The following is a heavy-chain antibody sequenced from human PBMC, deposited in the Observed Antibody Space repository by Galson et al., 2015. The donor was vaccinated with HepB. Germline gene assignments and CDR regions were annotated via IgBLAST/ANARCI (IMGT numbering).Heavy chain of an antibody. CDR1: GGSISSYY. CDR3: ARAKQLFLDY. D-gene: IGHD6-13*01. J-gene: IGHJ4*02. V-gene: IGHV4-59*01. Sequence: ETLSLTCTVSGGSISSYYWSWIRQPPGKGLEWIGYIYYSGSTNYNPSLKSRVTISVDTSKNQFSLKLSSVTAADTAVYYCARAKQLFLDYWGQGTLVTVSS. CDR2: IYYSGST.